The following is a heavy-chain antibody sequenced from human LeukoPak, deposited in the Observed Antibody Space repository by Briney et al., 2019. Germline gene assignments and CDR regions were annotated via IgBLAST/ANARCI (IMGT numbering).Heavy chain of an antibody. J-gene: IGHJ4*02. V-gene: IGHV1-8*01. CDR2: MNPNSGNT. D-gene: IGHD3-10*01. Sequence: ASVKVSCKASGYTFTSYDINWVRQATGQGLEWMGWMNPNSGNTGYAQKFQGRVTMTRNTSISTAYMELSSLRSEDTAVYYCAADYYGSGSYGYWGQGTLVTVSS. CDR1: GYTFTSYD. CDR3: AADYYGSGSYGY.